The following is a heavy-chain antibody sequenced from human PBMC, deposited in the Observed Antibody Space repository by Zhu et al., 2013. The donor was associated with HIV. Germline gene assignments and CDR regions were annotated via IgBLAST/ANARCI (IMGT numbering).Heavy chain of an antibody. CDR3: ARDRLQCTGGFCANDH. D-gene: IGHD2-15*01. CDR1: GFTFTSYW. J-gene: IGHJ5*02. V-gene: IGHV3-74*01. CDR2: IKSDGSST. Sequence: EVQLVESGGDLVQPGGSLRLSCAASGFTFTSYWMHWVRQAPGQGLVWVSRIKSDGSSTSYADFVKGRFTISRDNAKNTLYLQMNSLRAEDTAVYYCARDRLQCTGGFCANDHWGQGTLVTVSS.